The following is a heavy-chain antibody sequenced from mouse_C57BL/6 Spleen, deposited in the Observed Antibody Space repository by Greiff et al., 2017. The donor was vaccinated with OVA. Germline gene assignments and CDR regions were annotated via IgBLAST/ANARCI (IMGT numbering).Heavy chain of an antibody. Sequence: VQLQQSGAELAKPGASVKLSCKASGYTFTSYWMHWVKQRPGQGLEWIGYINPSSGYTKYNQKFKDKATLTADKSSSTAYMQLSSLTYEDSAVYYGARGDCGSPWYFDVWGTGTTVTGSS. CDR2: INPSSGYT. D-gene: IGHD1-1*01. J-gene: IGHJ1*03. CDR1: GYTFTSYW. CDR3: ARGDCGSPWYFDV. V-gene: IGHV1-7*01.